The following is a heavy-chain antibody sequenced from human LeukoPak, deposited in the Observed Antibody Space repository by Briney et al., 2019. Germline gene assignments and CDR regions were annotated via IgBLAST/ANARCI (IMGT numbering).Heavy chain of an antibody. D-gene: IGHD1-26*01. CDR1: GGSISTYW. J-gene: IGHJ4*02. CDR2: IYYTGST. CDR3: ARGMGSVGNLDS. Sequence: SETLSLTCTVSGGSISTYWWSWIRQPPGKGLEWIGYIYYTGSTNYNASLKSRVTISLDTSKNQFSLKLSSVTAADTALYYCARGMGSVGNLDSWGQGTLVTVSS. V-gene: IGHV4-59*01.